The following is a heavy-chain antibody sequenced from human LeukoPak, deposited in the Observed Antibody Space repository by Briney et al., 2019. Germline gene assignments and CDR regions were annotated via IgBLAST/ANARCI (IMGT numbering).Heavy chain of an antibody. CDR3: AKRGSAHYFDY. CDR1: GFTFSNSA. Sequence: GGSLRFSCAASGFTFSNSAMSWVRQAPGKGLEWVSTSGSGDNTYYADSVKGRFTIFRDNSKNTVYLQMNSLRAEDGAVYYCAKRGSAHYFDYWGQGTLVTVSS. D-gene: IGHD2-15*01. CDR2: SGSGDNT. V-gene: IGHV3-23*01. J-gene: IGHJ4*02.